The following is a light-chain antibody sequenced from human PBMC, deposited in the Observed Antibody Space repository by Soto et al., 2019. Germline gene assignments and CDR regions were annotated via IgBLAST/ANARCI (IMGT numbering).Light chain of an antibody. J-gene: IGLJ1*01. CDR1: SSDVGGYNY. V-gene: IGLV2-14*01. CDR3: SSFTSSRTYG. CDR2: EVS. Sequence: QSVLTQPASVSGSPGQSITISCTGTSSDVGGYNYVSWYQQHPGKAPKLIICEVSNRPSGVSNRFSGSKSGNTASLAISGLQTEDEADYYCSSFTSSRTYGFGTGTKVTVL.